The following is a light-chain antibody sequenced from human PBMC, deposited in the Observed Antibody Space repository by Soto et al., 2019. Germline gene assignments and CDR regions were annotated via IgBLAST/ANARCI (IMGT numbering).Light chain of an antibody. J-gene: IGLJ3*02. CDR1: SSDVGDYNY. Sequence: QSALTQPRSVSGSPGQSVTISCTGTSSDVGDYNYVSWYQQYPGKAPKLVIHDVSKRPSGVPDRFSGSKSGNTASLTISGLQAEDEADYYCCSFAGSYTFWVFGGGTKLTVL. CDR3: CSFAGSYTFWV. V-gene: IGLV2-11*01. CDR2: DVS.